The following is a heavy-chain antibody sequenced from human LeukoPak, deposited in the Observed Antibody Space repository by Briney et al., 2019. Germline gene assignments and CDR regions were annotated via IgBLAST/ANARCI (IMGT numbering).Heavy chain of an antibody. V-gene: IGHV4-59*01. D-gene: IGHD1-26*01. Sequence: PSETLSLTCTVSGGSISSYYWSWIRQPPGKGLEWIGYIYYSGSTNYNPSLKSRVTISVDTSKNQFSLKLSSVTAADTAVYYCARRGGGGYPLDYWGQGTLVTVSS. CDR2: IYYSGST. CDR1: GGSISSYY. CDR3: ARRGGGGYPLDY. J-gene: IGHJ4*02.